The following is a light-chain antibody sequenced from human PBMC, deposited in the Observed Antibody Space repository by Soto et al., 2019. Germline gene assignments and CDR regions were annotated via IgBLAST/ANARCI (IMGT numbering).Light chain of an antibody. CDR3: SSYTSGTTVVV. Sequence: QSVLTQPASVSGSPGQSITISCTGTYSDVGGYNYVSWYQQHPGKAPKLIISEVTNRPSGVSNRFSGSKSGNTASLSISGLQAEDEADYYCSSYTSGTTVVVFGGGTKVTVL. V-gene: IGLV2-14*01. CDR1: YSDVGGYNY. CDR2: EVT. J-gene: IGLJ2*01.